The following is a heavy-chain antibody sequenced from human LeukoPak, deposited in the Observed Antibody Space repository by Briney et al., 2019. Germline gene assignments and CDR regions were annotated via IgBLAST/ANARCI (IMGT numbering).Heavy chain of an antibody. D-gene: IGHD4-11*01. CDR2: IYYSGST. CDR3: ARGDPTGHYYYGIDV. CDR1: GGSISSYY. J-gene: IGHJ6*02. Sequence: SETLSLTCTVSGGSISSYYWSWIRQPPGKGLEWIGYIYYSGSTNYNPSLKSRVTISVDTSKNQFSLKLSSVTAADTAVYYCARGDPTGHYYYGIDVWGQGTTVTVSS. V-gene: IGHV4-59*01.